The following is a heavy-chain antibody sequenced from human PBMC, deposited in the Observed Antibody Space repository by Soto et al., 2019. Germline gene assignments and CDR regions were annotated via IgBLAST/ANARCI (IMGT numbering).Heavy chain of an antibody. CDR3: ARDRSIAVAGTYFDY. V-gene: IGHV1-69*13. J-gene: IGHJ4*02. D-gene: IGHD6-19*01. CDR1: GGTFSSYA. Sequence: SVKVSCKASGGTFSSYAISWVRQAPGQGLEWMGGIIPIFGTANYAQKFQGRVTITADESTSTAYMELSSPRSEDTAVYYCARDRSIAVAGTYFDYWGQGTLVTVS. CDR2: IIPIFGTA.